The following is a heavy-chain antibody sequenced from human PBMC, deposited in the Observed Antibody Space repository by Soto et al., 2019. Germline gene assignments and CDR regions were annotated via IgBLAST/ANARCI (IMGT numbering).Heavy chain of an antibody. V-gene: IGHV1-69*13. CDR2: FIPVYRTL. J-gene: IGHJ4*02. CDR3: ATGVIWIGYFTVDS. D-gene: IGHD3-3*01. Sequence: SVKVSGTASGGSLGNSAINWVRQTLGQGLEWLGGFIPVYRTLNYAQKFQGRVTITADESTGTAYMTLSSLASDDTAVYYCATGVIWIGYFTVDSWGQGTRVTVS. CDR1: GGSLGNSA.